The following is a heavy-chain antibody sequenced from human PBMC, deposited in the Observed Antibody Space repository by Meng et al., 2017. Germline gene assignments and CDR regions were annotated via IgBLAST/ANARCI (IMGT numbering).Heavy chain of an antibody. Sequence: VHLLMSCQGSVNPSQTLSLTCTVSCASISSGGNYWSWIRQHPGKGLEWIGYIYYSGSTYYNPSLKSRVTISVDTSKNQFSLKLSSVTAADTAVYYCASKGGLSTYNWFDPWGQGTLVTVSS. CDR3: ASKGGLSTYNWFDP. D-gene: IGHD5-12*01. CDR1: CASISSGGNY. V-gene: IGHV4-31*03. J-gene: IGHJ5*02. CDR2: IYYSGST.